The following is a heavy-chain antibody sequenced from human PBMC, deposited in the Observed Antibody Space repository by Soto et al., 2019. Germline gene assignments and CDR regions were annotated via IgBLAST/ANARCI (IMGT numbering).Heavy chain of an antibody. D-gene: IGHD3-22*01. CDR2: IIPIFGTA. V-gene: IGHV1-69*06. Sequence: SVEVSRKAFGGTLSRYANSRVRQAPGQGLEWMGGIIPIFGTANYAQKFQGRVTITADKSTSTAYMELSSLRSEDTAVYYCARDSDTYYYDSSGSAFDYWGQGTLVTVS. CDR1: GGTLSRYA. J-gene: IGHJ4*02. CDR3: ARDSDTYYYDSSGSAFDY.